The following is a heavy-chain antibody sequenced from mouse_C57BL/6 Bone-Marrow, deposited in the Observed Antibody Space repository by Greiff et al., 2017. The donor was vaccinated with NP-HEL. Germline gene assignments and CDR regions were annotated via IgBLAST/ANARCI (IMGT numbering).Heavy chain of an antibody. CDR2: ISNLAYSI. V-gene: IGHV5-15*01. Sequence: EVNVVESGGGLVQPGGSLKLSCAASGFTFSDYGMAWVRQAPRKGPEWVAFISNLAYSIYYADTVTGRFTISSENAKNTLYLEMGSLRSEDTAMYYCARADYGSSFDYWGQGTTLTVSS. CDR1: GFTFSDYG. J-gene: IGHJ2*01. CDR3: ARADYGSSFDY. D-gene: IGHD1-1*01.